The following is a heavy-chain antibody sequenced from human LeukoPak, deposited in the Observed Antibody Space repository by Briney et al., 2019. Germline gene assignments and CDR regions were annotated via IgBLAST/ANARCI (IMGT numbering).Heavy chain of an antibody. J-gene: IGHJ3*02. Sequence: GESLKISCKGSGYSFTSQWIGWVRQMPGKGLEWMGIIYPGDSDTRYSPSFQGQVTISADKSISTAYLQWSSLKASDTAMYCCARRHYDSSGYDLWAFDIWGQGTMVTVSS. CDR2: IYPGDSDT. CDR1: GYSFTSQW. CDR3: ARRHYDSSGYDLWAFDI. V-gene: IGHV5-51*01. D-gene: IGHD3-22*01.